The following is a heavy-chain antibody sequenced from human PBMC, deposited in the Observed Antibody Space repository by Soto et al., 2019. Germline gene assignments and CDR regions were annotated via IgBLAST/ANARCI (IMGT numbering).Heavy chain of an antibody. CDR2: ISYDGSNK. V-gene: IGHV3-30*18. Sequence: QVQLVESGGGVVQPGRSLRLSCAASGFTFSSYGMHWVRQAPGKGLEWVAVISYDGSNKYYADSVKGRFTISRDNSKNTLYLQMNSLRAEDTAVYYCAKGGGVGTAMVTVGYYCCGMDVWGQGTPVTVSS. CDR3: AKGGGVGTAMVTVGYYCCGMDV. D-gene: IGHD5-18*01. CDR1: GFTFSSYG. J-gene: IGHJ6*02.